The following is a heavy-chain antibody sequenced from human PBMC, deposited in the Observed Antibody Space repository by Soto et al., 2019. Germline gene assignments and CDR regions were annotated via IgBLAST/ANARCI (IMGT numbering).Heavy chain of an antibody. CDR3: ARGGGGGYSYGPIRPTTYYYCGMDV. J-gene: IGHJ6*02. CDR2: ICSGGST. CDR1: GFTVSSNY. D-gene: IGHD5-18*01. Sequence: HPGGSLRLSCAASGFTVSSNYMSWVRQAPGKGLEWVSVICSGGSTYYADSVKGRFTISRDNSKNTLYLQMDSLRAEDTAVYYCARGGGGGYSYGPIRPTTYYYCGMDVWGQGTTVTVSS. V-gene: IGHV3-53*01.